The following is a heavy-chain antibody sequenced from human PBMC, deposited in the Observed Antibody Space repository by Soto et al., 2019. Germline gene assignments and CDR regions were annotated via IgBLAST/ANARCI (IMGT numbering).Heavy chain of an antibody. V-gene: IGHV3-30-3*01. J-gene: IGHJ6*02. D-gene: IGHD2-2*01. CDR2: ISYDGSNK. CDR1: GFTFSSYA. Sequence: GGSLRLSCAASGFTFSSYAMHWVRQAPGKGLEWVAVISYDGSNKYYADSVKGRFTISRDNSKNTLYLQMNSLRAEDTAVYYCARDIVVVPAAFHYYYYGMDVWGQGTTVTVSS. CDR3: ARDIVVVPAAFHYYYYGMDV.